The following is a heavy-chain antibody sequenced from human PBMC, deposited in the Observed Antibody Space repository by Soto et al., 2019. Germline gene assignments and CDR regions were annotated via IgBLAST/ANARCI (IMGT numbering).Heavy chain of an antibody. D-gene: IGHD2-21*01. J-gene: IGHJ3*02. CDR2: INPYGGAA. V-gene: IGHV1-46*01. CDR1: GYAFASTW. Sequence: ASVKASSKASGYAFASTWMHWVQQAPGQGLEWMGIINPYGGAATYAEKLQGRVTMTRDTSTATVHMELSSLRSEDTALYYCTIGSWSGEVFDIWGQGTMVTVS. CDR3: TIGSWSGEVFDI.